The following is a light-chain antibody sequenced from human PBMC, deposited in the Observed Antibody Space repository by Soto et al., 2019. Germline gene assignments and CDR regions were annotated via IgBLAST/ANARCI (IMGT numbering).Light chain of an antibody. V-gene: IGKV3-20*01. CDR3: HQYGSSPYT. J-gene: IGKJ2*01. Sequence: EIVLTQSPGTLSLSPGERATLSCRASQSVSSSYLAWYQQKPGQAPRLLIYGASSRATGIPDGFSGSGFGTEFHITINRRDLEDFAVYYCHQYGSSPYTFGQGTKLEI. CDR1: QSVSSSY. CDR2: GAS.